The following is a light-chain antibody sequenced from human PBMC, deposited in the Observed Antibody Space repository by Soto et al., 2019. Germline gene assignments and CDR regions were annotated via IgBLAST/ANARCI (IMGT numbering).Light chain of an antibody. Sequence: AIQLTQSPSSLSAYVGDSVSITCRASQGISSALAWYQQKPGRAPKLLIYAASSLEGGVPSRFSGSRSGTDFTLTVSSLQPEDFATYYCQQFDDYPFTFGPGTKVDIK. V-gene: IGKV1D-13*01. CDR2: AAS. CDR1: QGISSA. CDR3: QQFDDYPFT. J-gene: IGKJ3*01.